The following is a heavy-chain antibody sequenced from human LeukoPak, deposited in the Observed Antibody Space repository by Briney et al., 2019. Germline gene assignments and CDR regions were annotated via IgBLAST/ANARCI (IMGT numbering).Heavy chain of an antibody. Sequence: PGGSLRLSCAASGFTFSSYWMHWVRQAPGKGLVWVSRINSDGSSTSYADSVKGRFTISRDNAKNTLYLQMNSLRAEDTAVYYCARVVGATGRAFDIWGQGTMVTVSS. J-gene: IGHJ3*02. CDR1: GFTFSSYW. CDR2: INSDGSST. CDR3: ARVVGATGRAFDI. V-gene: IGHV3-74*01. D-gene: IGHD1-26*01.